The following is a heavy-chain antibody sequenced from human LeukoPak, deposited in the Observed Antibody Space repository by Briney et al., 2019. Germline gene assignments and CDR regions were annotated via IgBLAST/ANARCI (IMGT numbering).Heavy chain of an antibody. Sequence: TGGSLRLSCTASGFTFSGTWMTWVRQAPGKGLEWVANIKEDGTDKNYVDSVKGRFTISRDNAQNSLFLQMSNLRDDDTAIYYCAGHVGISFWGQGVLVTVSS. CDR1: GFTFSGTW. V-gene: IGHV3-7*01. J-gene: IGHJ4*02. CDR2: IKEDGTDK. CDR3: AGHVGISF. D-gene: IGHD7-27*01.